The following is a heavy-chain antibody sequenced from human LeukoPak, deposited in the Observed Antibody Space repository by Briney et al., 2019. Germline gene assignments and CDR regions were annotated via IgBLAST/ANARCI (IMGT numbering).Heavy chain of an antibody. CDR1: GYTFTSYG. CDR3: ARIGDIVVVPAAADY. V-gene: IGHV1-18*01. Sequence: ASVKVSCKASGYTFTSYGISWVRQAPGQGLEWMGWISAYNGNTNYAQKLQGRVTMTTDTSTSTAYMELRSLRSDDTVVYYCARIGDIVVVPAAADYWGQGTLVTVSS. CDR2: ISAYNGNT. J-gene: IGHJ4*02. D-gene: IGHD2-2*01.